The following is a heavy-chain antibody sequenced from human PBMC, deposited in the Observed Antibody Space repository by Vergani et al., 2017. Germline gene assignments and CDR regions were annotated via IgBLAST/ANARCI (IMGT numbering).Heavy chain of an antibody. CDR1: EFTFSNYA. CDR2: ISGSGVSA. D-gene: IGHD3-10*01. Sequence: EVQLLESGGGLVPPGGSLRLTCAASEFTFSNYAMNWVRQAPGKGLEWVSGISGSGVSAYYTDSVKGRFTISRDNSKNMLFLQMNNLRTEDTAIYYCAKQYFVSGNYLFDYWGQGTLVTVSS. CDR3: AKQYFVSGNYLFDY. V-gene: IGHV3-23*01. J-gene: IGHJ4*02.